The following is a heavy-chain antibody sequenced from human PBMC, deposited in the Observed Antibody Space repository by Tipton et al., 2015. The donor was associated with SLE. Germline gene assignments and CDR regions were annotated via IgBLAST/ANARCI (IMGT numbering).Heavy chain of an antibody. CDR2: ISSSSSYI. J-gene: IGHJ4*02. CDR1: GFAFSSYS. CDR3: ARDENSCYSY. D-gene: IGHD2-15*01. Sequence: SLRLSCAASGFAFSSYSMNWVRQAPGKGLEWVSSISSSSSYIYYADSVKGRFTISRDNAKNSLYLQMNSLRAEDTAVYYCARDENSCYSYWGQGTLVTVSS. V-gene: IGHV3-21*01.